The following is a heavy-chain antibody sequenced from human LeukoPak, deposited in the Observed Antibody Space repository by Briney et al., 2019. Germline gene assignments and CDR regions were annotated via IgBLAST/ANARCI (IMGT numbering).Heavy chain of an antibody. CDR3: TSDTVDRALGIDY. CDR2: LSRDGTSS. J-gene: IGHJ4*02. D-gene: IGHD5-18*01. V-gene: IGHV3-74*01. Sequence: GGSLRLSCAASGFTFSSYWMHWVRQVPGKGLVWVSRLSRDGTSSAYADSVRGRFTISRDNAKNTLYPQMNSLTAEDTAVYYCTSDTVDRALGIDYWGQGTLVTVSS. CDR1: GFTFSSYW.